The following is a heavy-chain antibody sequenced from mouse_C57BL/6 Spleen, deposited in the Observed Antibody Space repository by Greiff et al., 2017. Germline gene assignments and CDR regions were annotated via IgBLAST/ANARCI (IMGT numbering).Heavy chain of an antibody. V-gene: IGHV5-17*01. D-gene: IGHD2-3*01. J-gene: IGHJ2*01. Sequence: DVKLVESGGGLVKPGGSLKLSCAASGFTFSDYGMHWVRQAPEKGLEWVAYISSGSSTIYYADTVKGRFTISRDNAKNTLFLQMTSLRAEDTAMYYCARDDGYCDYWGQGTTLTVSS. CDR3: ARDDGYCDY. CDR2: ISSGSSTI. CDR1: GFTFSDYG.